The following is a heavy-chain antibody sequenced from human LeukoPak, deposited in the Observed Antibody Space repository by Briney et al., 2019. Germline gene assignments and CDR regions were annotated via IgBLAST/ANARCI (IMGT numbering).Heavy chain of an antibody. CDR1: GYTFTSYD. Sequence: ASVKVSCNASGYTFTSYDINWVRQATGQGLEWMGWMNPNSGNTGYAQKFQGRVTMTRNTSISTAYMELSSLRSEDTAVYYCAREHPIYDSSGYYPFDYWGQGTLVTVSS. CDR3: AREHPIYDSSGYYPFDY. CDR2: MNPNSGNT. D-gene: IGHD3-22*01. J-gene: IGHJ4*02. V-gene: IGHV1-8*02.